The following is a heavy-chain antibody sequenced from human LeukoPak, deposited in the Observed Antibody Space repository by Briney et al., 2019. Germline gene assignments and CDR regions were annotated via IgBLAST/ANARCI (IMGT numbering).Heavy chain of an antibody. Sequence: ASVKVSCKASGYTFTSYGISWVRQAPGQGLGWMGWISAYNGNTNYAQKLQGRVTMTTDTSTSTAYMELRSLRSDDTAVYYCARGPLDYYDFWSGYATSNWFDPWGQGTLVTVSS. D-gene: IGHD3-3*01. V-gene: IGHV1-18*01. CDR2: ISAYNGNT. CDR3: ARGPLDYYDFWSGYATSNWFDP. CDR1: GYTFTSYG. J-gene: IGHJ5*02.